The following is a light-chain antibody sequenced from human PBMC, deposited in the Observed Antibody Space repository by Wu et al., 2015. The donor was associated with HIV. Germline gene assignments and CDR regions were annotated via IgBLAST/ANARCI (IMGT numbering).Light chain of an antibody. CDR2: TTS. CDR1: QNIPYF. CDR3: QQLSSYLLT. Sequence: DIQMTQSPSSLSASVGDRVTITCRASQNIPYFLNWYQHKPGKAPKLLIYTTSSLQSGVPSRFSGSGSGTEFTLTISSLQPEDFATYYCQQLSSYLLTFGGGTKVEIK. V-gene: IGKV1-17*01. J-gene: IGKJ4*01.